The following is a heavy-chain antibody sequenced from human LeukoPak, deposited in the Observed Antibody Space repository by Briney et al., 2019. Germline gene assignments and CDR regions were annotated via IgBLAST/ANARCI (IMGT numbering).Heavy chain of an antibody. D-gene: IGHD3-10*01. Sequence: GESLKISCKGSGYSFTSYWIGWVRQMPGKGLECVGIIYPGDSDTRYSPSFRGQVTISADKSISTAYLQWSSLKASDTAMYYCARIDWFGELSSNGMDVWGQATTVTVSS. J-gene: IGHJ6*02. CDR3: ARIDWFGELSSNGMDV. CDR2: IYPGDSDT. V-gene: IGHV5-51*01. CDR1: GYSFTSYW.